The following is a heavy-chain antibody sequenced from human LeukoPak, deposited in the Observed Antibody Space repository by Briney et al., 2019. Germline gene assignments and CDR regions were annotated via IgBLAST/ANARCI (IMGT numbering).Heavy chain of an antibody. CDR3: ARAVAAWGYFDY. J-gene: IGHJ4*02. CDR2: INPSGGST. Sequence: ASVKVSCKASGYTFTNYYIHWMRQAPGQGLEWMGIINPSGGSTSYAQHLQGRVTMTRDTSTSTVYMELTSLRSEDTAVYYCARAVAAWGYFDYWGQGTLVTVSS. D-gene: IGHD6-19*01. CDR1: GYTFTNYY. V-gene: IGHV1-46*04.